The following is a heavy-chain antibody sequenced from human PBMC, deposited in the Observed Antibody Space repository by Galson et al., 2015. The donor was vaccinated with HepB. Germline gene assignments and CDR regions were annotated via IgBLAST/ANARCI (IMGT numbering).Heavy chain of an antibody. CDR3: ARDRGWDIVVVPAAPRGWFDP. D-gene: IGHD2-2*01. V-gene: IGHV1-18*01. Sequence: SVKVSCKASAYIFSSYGITWVRQAPGQGLEWMGWINPYSDNTKLAQKLLGRVTLTTDTSTSTAYMELRSLRSEDTAVYYCARDRGWDIVVVPAAPRGWFDPWGQGTLVTVSS. CDR2: INPYSDNT. J-gene: IGHJ5*02. CDR1: AYIFSSYG.